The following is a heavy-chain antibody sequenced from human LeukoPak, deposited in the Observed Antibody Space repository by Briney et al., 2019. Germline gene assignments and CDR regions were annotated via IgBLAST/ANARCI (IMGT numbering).Heavy chain of an antibody. CDR1: GYSFTSYW. Sequence: GESLKISCKGSGYSFTSYWIGWVRQMPGKGLEWMGIIYPGDSDTRYSPSFQGQVTISADKSISTAYLQWSSLKASDTAMYYCASVVYGSGSYHHYYYYYYMDVWGKGTTVTVSS. D-gene: IGHD3-10*01. CDR3: ASVVYGSGSYHHYYYYYYMDV. J-gene: IGHJ6*03. V-gene: IGHV5-51*01. CDR2: IYPGDSDT.